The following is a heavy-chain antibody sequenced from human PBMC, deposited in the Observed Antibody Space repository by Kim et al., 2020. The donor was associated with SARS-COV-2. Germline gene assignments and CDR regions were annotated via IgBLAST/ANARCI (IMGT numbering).Heavy chain of an antibody. Sequence: GGSLRHSCAASGFSFSSYDMSWVRQAPGKGLEWVSVIYSDGYTTYYGDSVKGRFTISRDNSKDTLYLQMYSLRAEDTAVYYCARDVPGDAYYFDYWGQGT. J-gene: IGHJ4*02. D-gene: IGHD1-1*01. CDR1: GFSFSSYD. CDR2: IYSDGYTT. CDR3: ARDVPGDAYYFDY. V-gene: IGHV3-23*03.